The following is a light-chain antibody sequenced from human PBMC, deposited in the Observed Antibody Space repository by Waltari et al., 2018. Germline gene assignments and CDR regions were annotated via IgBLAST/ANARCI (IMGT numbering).Light chain of an antibody. J-gene: IGLJ1*01. CDR2: NVN. V-gene: IGLV2-14*03. Sequence: QSALTQPASVSGSPGQSITISCTGTSSAIGAYNYFSWYQQHPGKVPKVIIYNVNERPSRVSSRFSGSKSGNTASLTISGLQAEDEADYYCGSYTGSDIYLFGTGTKVTVL. CDR3: GSYTGSDIYL. CDR1: SSAIGAYNY.